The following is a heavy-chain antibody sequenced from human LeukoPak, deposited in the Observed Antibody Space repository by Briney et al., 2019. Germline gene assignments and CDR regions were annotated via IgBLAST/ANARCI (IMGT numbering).Heavy chain of an antibody. CDR3: ARGWGTTYDY. D-gene: IGHD1-14*01. J-gene: IGHJ4*02. CDR2: ISYDGSNK. CDR1: GFTFSSYA. V-gene: IGHV3-30*03. Sequence: GGSLRLSCAASGFTFSSYAMSWVRQAPGKGLEWVAVISYDGSNKYYVDSVKGRFTISRDTSKNTLYLQMNSLRGEDTAVYYCARGWGTTYDYWGQGTLVTVSS.